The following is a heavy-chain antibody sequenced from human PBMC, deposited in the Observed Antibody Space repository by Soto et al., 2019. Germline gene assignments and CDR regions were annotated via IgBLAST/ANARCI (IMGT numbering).Heavy chain of an antibody. Sequence: SETLSLTCTVSGSSINTFYWSWVRQPAGKGLEWIGRIFSSGSTRFNPSLESRVAMSVDTSKNHFSLNLCSVTAADMAVYYCAREGSYSAYNFAHGIQLWSFDFWGQGALVTVSS. D-gene: IGHD5-12*01. J-gene: IGHJ4*02. V-gene: IGHV4-4*07. CDR1: GSSINTFY. CDR3: AREGSYSAYNFAHGIQLWSFDF. CDR2: IFSSGST.